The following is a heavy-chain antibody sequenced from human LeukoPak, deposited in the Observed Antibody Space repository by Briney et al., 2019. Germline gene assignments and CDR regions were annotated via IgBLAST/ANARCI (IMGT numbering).Heavy chain of an antibody. CDR1: GGSISSYY. CDR3: ARVSGYESYFDY. CDR2: IYYSGST. Sequence: PSETLSLTCTVSGGSISSYYWSWIRQPPGKGLEWIGYIYYSGSTNYNPSLKSRVTISVDTSKNQFSLKLSSVTAADTAVYYCARVSGYESYFDYWGQGTLVTVSS. V-gene: IGHV4-59*01. J-gene: IGHJ4*02. D-gene: IGHD5-12*01.